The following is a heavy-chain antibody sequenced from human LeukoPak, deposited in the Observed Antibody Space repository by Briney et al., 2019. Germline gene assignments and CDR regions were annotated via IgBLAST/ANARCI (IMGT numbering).Heavy chain of an antibody. J-gene: IGHJ4*02. CDR3: AREGGYSYGPFDY. CDR2: IYYSGST. D-gene: IGHD5-18*01. V-gene: IGHV4-59*01. CDR1: GGSISSYY. Sequence: SETLSLTCTVSGGSISSYYWSWIRQPPGKGLEWIGYIYYSGSTNYNPSLKSRVTISVGTSKNQFSLKLSSVTAADTAVYYCAREGGYSYGPFDYWGQGTLVTVSS.